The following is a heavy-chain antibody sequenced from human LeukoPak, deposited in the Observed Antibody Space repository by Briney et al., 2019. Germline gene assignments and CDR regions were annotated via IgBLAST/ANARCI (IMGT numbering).Heavy chain of an antibody. CDR2: ISYDGSNK. Sequence: PGGSLRLSCAASGFTFSSYGMHWVRQAPGKGLEWVAVISYDGSNKYYADSVKGRFTISRDNSKNTLYLQMNSLRAEDTAVYYCARGRYFDWLLYSGFDYWGQGTLVTVSS. CDR1: GFTFSSYG. D-gene: IGHD3-9*01. V-gene: IGHV3-30*03. CDR3: ARGRYFDWLLYSGFDY. J-gene: IGHJ4*02.